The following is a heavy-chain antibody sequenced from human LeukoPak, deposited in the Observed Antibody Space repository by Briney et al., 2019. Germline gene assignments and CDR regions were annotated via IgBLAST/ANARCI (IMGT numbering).Heavy chain of an antibody. V-gene: IGHV3-74*01. Sequence: GGSLRLSCAASGFTFSSYWMHWVRQVPGKGLAWVSRSSSDGSSTSYADSVKGRCTISRDNAKDMLYLEMNSLRVEDTAVYFCTRDHGLDVWGQGTTVTVSS. CDR1: GFTFSSYW. CDR3: TRDHGLDV. J-gene: IGHJ6*02. D-gene: IGHD6-25*01. CDR2: SSSDGSST.